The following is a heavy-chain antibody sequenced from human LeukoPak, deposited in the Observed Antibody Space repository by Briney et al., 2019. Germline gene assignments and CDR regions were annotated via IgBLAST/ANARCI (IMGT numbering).Heavy chain of an antibody. CDR3: ARLQLRNYYFDY. CDR2: IYHSGST. CDR1: GYSISIGYY. J-gene: IGHJ4*02. V-gene: IGHV4-38-2*01. D-gene: IGHD1-7*01. Sequence: SETLSLTCAVSGYSISIGYYWGWIRQPPGKGLEWIGSIYHSGSTYYNPSLKSRVTISVDTSKNQFSLKLSSVTAADTAVYYCARLQLRNYYFDYWGQGTLVTVSS.